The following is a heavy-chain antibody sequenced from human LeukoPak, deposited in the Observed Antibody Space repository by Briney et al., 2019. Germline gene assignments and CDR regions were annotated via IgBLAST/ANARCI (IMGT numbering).Heavy chain of an antibody. CDR1: GFTFGNYA. V-gene: IGHV3-23*01. Sequence: QPGGSLRLSCAASGFTFGNYAMSGVRQAPGKGLEWVSTISGSGGNTYNADSVKGRFIISRDNSKNTLYVQMNSLRDEDTAVYYCAKRIGSCNSISCLYFDHWGQGALVTVSS. CDR3: AKRIGSCNSISCLYFDH. D-gene: IGHD2-2*01. J-gene: IGHJ4*02. CDR2: ISGSGGNT.